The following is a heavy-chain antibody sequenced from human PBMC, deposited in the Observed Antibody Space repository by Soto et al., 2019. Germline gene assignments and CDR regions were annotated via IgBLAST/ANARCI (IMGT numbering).Heavy chain of an antibody. CDR2: MYNTGST. CDR3: AKDSGYNYGYFRWFDP. V-gene: IGHV4-59*01. Sequence: SETLSLTCTVSGGSISRYYWSWIRQPPGKGLEWIGYMYNTGSTVYNPSFKSRVTISVDTSKNQFSLKLSSVTAADTAVYYCAKDSGYNYGYFRWFDPWGQGTLVTVS. J-gene: IGHJ5*02. D-gene: IGHD5-18*01. CDR1: GGSISRYY.